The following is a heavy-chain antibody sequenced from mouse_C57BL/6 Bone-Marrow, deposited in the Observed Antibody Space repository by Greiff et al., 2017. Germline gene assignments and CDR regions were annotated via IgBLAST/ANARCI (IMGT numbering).Heavy chain of an antibody. J-gene: IGHJ3*01. CDR2: ISSGGSYT. D-gene: IGHD2-2*01. CDR1: GFTFSSYG. CDR3: ASLYGYDVSWFAY. Sequence: DVHLVESGGDLVKPGGSLKLSCAASGFTFSSYGMSWVRQTPDKRLEWVATISSGGSYTYYPDSVKGRFTISRDNAKNTLYLQMSSLKSEDTAMYSCASLYGYDVSWFAYWGQGTLVTVSA. V-gene: IGHV5-6*01.